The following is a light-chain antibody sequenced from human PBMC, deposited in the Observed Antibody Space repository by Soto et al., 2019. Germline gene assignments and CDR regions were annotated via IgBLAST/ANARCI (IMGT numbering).Light chain of an antibody. CDR3: QQYNSYSPT. V-gene: IGKV1-5*01. J-gene: IGKJ1*01. Sequence: DIQMTQSPSSLSASVGDTVTITCRASQSVSTWFAWYQQKAGKAPKLLIYDASSLESGVPSRFRVYGSGTELTLTISSLQPEDSATYYCQQYNSYSPTFGQGTKVEI. CDR1: QSVSTW. CDR2: DAS.